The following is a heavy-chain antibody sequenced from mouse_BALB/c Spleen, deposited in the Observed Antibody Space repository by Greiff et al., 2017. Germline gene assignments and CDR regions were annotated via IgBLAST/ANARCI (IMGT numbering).Heavy chain of an antibody. CDR3: NAGYKSLY. Sequence: EVQLQQSGAELVRSGASVKLSCTASGFNIKDYYMHWVKQRPEQGLEWIGWIDPENGDTEYAPKFQGKATMTADTSSNTAYLQLSSLTSEDTAVYYCNAGYKSLYWGQGTTLTVSS. J-gene: IGHJ2*01. V-gene: IGHV14-4*02. CDR1: GFNIKDYY. D-gene: IGHD3-1*01. CDR2: IDPENGDT.